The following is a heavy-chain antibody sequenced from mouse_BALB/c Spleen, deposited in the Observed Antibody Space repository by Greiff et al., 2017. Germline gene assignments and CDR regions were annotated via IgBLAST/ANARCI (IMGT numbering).Heavy chain of an antibody. CDR2: ISSGGSYT. J-gene: IGHJ1*01. Sequence: EVQVVESGGGLVKPGGSLKLSCAASGFTFSSYAMSWVRQTPEKRLEWVATISSGGSYTYYPDSVKGRFTISRDNAKNTLYLQMSSLRSEDTAMYYCARHNGSSYWYFDVWGAGTTVTVSS. D-gene: IGHD1-1*01. CDR1: GFTFSSYA. V-gene: IGHV5-9-3*01. CDR3: ARHNGSSYWYFDV.